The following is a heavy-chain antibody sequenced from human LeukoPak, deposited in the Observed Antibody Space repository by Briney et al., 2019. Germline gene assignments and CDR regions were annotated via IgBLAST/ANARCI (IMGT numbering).Heavy chain of an antibody. CDR3: ARVRGYYYDSSGPFDY. CDR2: IYYSGST. Sequence: SETLSLTCTVSGGSISSSSYYWGWIRQPPEKGLEWIGSIYYSGSTYYNPSLKSRVTISVDTSKNQFSLKLSSVTAADTAVYYCARVRGYYYDSSGPFDYWGQGTLVTVSS. J-gene: IGHJ4*02. V-gene: IGHV4-39*07. D-gene: IGHD3-22*01. CDR1: GGSISSSSYY.